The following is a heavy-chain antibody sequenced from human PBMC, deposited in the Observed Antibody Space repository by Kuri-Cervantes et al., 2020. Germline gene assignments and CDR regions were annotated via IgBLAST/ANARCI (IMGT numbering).Heavy chain of an antibody. D-gene: IGHD3-22*01. J-gene: IGHJ2*01. V-gene: IGHV1-18*01. CDR1: GYTFTSYG. CDR3: ARDFSSSGYWWGNWYFDL. Sequence: ASVKVSCKASGYTFTSYGISWVRQAPGQGLEWMGWIGAYNGNTNYAQKLQGRVTMTTDTSTSTAYMELRSLSSDDTAVYYCARDFSSSGYWWGNWYFDLWGRGTPVTVSS. CDR2: IGAYNGNT.